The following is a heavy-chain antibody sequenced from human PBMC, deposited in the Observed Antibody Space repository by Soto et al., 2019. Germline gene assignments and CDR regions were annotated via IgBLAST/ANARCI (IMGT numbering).Heavy chain of an antibody. CDR3: ARDHCSSTSCYRKVPGAFDI. CDR1: GFTFSSYW. J-gene: IGHJ3*02. CDR2: IKQDGSEK. Sequence: EVQLVESGGGLVQPGGSLRLSCAASGFTFSSYWMSWVRQAPGKGLEWVANIKQDGSEKSYVDSVKGRFTISRDNAKNSLYLQMNSLRAEDKAVYYCARDHCSSTSCYRKVPGAFDIWGQGTMVTVSS. D-gene: IGHD2-2*01. V-gene: IGHV3-7*03.